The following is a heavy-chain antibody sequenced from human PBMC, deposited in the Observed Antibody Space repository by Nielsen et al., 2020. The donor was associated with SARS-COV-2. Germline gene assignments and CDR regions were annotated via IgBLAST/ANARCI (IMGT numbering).Heavy chain of an antibody. CDR1: GFTFSSYA. Sequence: GGSLRLSCAASGFTFSSYAMSWVRQAPGKGLEWVSAISGSGGSTYYADSVKGRFTISRDNAKNSLYLQMNSLRAEDTAVYYCASPRGYSYGYDPHSLDYWGQGTLVTVSS. D-gene: IGHD5-18*01. J-gene: IGHJ4*02. V-gene: IGHV3-23*01. CDR3: ASPRGYSYGYDPHSLDY. CDR2: ISGSGGST.